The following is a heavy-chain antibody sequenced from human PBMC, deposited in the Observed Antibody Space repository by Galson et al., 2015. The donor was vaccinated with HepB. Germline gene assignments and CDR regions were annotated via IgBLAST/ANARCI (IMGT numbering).Heavy chain of an antibody. CDR3: AGNGAKQWLANTFDY. J-gene: IGHJ4*02. Sequence: SVKVSCKASGGTFSSYTISWVRQAPGQGLEWMGRIIPILGIANYAQKFQGRVTITADKSTSTAYMELSSLRSEDTAVYYCAGNGAKQWLANTFDYWGQGTLVTVSS. CDR2: IIPILGIA. CDR1: GGTFSSYT. V-gene: IGHV1-69*02. D-gene: IGHD6-19*01.